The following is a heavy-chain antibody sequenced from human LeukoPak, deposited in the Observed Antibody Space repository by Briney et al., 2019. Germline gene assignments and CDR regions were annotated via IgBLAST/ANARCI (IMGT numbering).Heavy chain of an antibody. CDR2: INPNSGGT. D-gene: IGHD2-15*01. CDR3: ARTVVVVAANDY. V-gene: IGHV1-2*02. Sequence: GAPVKVSCKASGYTFTGYYMHWVRQAPGQGLEWMGWINPNSGGTNYAQKFQGRVTMTRDTSISTAYMELSRLRSDDTAVYYCARTVVVVAANDYWGQGTLVTVSS. J-gene: IGHJ4*02. CDR1: GYTFTGYY.